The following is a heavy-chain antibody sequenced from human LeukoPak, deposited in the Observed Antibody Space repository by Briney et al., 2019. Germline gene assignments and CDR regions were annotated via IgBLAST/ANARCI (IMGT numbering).Heavy chain of an antibody. CDR2: IIPIFGTA. Sequence: SVKVSCKASGGTFSSYAISWVRQAPGQGLEWLGGIIPIFGTANYAQKFQGRVTITADESTSTAYMELSSLRSEDTAVYYCAINVDTAMVTVDYWGQGTLVTVSS. V-gene: IGHV1-69*13. CDR1: GGTFSSYA. CDR3: AINVDTAMVTVDY. D-gene: IGHD5-18*01. J-gene: IGHJ4*02.